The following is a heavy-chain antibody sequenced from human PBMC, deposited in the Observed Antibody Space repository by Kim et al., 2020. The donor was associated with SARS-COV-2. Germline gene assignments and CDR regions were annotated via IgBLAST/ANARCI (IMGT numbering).Heavy chain of an antibody. CDR3: ARGIAAAGTLGGY. V-gene: IGHV4-39*07. D-gene: IGHD6-13*01. J-gene: IGHJ4*02. Sequence: YNPSLKRRGTISVDTSKNHFSLKLSSVTAADTAVYYCARGIAAAGTLGGYWGQGTLVTVSS.